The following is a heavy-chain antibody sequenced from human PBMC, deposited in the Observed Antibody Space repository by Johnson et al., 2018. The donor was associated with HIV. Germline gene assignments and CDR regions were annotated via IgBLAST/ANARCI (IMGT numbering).Heavy chain of an antibody. D-gene: IGHD3-16*01. CDR1: GFSVSSKY. CDR3: ASTRLGAFDI. CDR2: IYSGGST. V-gene: IGHV3-66*01. J-gene: IGHJ3*02. Sequence: EVQLVESGGGLVQPGGSLRLSCAASGFSVSSKYMSWVRQAPGKGLEWVSVIYSGGSTFYADSVKGRFTISRDNSWNTLYLQMDSLRVEDTAVYYCASTRLGAFDIWGQGTMVTVSS.